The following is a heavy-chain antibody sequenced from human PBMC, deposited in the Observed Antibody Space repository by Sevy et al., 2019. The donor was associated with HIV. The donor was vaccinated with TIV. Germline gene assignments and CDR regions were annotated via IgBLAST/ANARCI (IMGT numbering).Heavy chain of an antibody. J-gene: IGHJ4*02. CDR1: GFTFSNYA. D-gene: IGHD3-22*01. Sequence: GGSLRLSCAASGFTFSNYAMSWVRQAPGKGLEWVSSISGSGGSTHYADSVKGRFTISRDSSKNTLYLQMNSLTAEDTALYYCAKHPSTFYFYDSSSVFDYWGQGTLVTVSS. CDR2: ISGSGGST. CDR3: AKHPSTFYFYDSSSVFDY. V-gene: IGHV3-23*01.